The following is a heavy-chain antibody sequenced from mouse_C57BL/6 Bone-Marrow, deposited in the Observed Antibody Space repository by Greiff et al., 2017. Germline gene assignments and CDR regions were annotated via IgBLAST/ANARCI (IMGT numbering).Heavy chain of an antibody. D-gene: IGHD1-1*01. CDR1: GFSLSTSGMG. J-gene: IGHJ4*01. V-gene: IGHV8-12*01. Sequence: QVTLKVSGPGILQSSQTLSLTCSFSGFSLSTSGMGVSWIRQPSGKGLEWLAHIYWDDDKRYNPSLKSRLTISKDTSRNTVFLKITSVDTADTATYYCARSPDYYGSSCRFFDYAMDYWGQGTSVTVSS. CDR2: IYWDDDK. CDR3: ARSPDYYGSSCRFFDYAMDY.